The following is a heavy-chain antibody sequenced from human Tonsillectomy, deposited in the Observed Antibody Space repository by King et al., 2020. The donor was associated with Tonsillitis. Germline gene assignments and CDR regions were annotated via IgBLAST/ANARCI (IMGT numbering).Heavy chain of an antibody. CDR1: GFTFSSYG. CDR2: IRYDGSNK. Sequence: VQLVESGGGVVQPGGSLRLSCAASGFTFSSYGMHWVRQAPGKGLEWVAFIRYDGSNKYYADSVKGRFTISRDNSKKTLYLRMNSLRAEDTAVFYCAKDFHQYSSYVSFTDYWGQGTLVTVSS. J-gene: IGHJ4*02. D-gene: IGHD4-11*01. V-gene: IGHV3-30*02. CDR3: AKDFHQYSSYVSFTDY.